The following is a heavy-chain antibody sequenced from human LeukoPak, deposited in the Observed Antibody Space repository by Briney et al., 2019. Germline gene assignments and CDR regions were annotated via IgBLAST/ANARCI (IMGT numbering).Heavy chain of an antibody. CDR1: GFTFSSYA. V-gene: IGHV3-23*01. D-gene: IGHD2-15*01. CDR2: ISGSGGST. Sequence: GASLRLSCAASGFTFSSYAMSWVRQAPGKGLEWVSAISGSGGSTYYADSVKGRFTISRDNSKNTLYLQMNSLRAEDTAVYYCAKYCSGGSCYWYYCYGMDVWGQGTTVTVSS. J-gene: IGHJ6*02. CDR3: AKYCSGGSCYWYYCYGMDV.